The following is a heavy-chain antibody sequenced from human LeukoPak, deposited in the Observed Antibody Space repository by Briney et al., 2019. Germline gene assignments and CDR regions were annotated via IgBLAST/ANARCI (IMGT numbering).Heavy chain of an antibody. J-gene: IGHJ4*02. CDR1: GFSLSGYW. V-gene: IGHV3-74*01. D-gene: IGHD3-3*01. CDR2: NNGDGSTT. Sequence: GGSLRLSCVASGFSLSGYWMYWVRQAPGKGLMYISRNNGDGSTTNYADSVKGRFTISRDNSKDTLYLQMNSLRAEDTAVYYCVGSHDFWSGSGYWGQGTLVTVSS. CDR3: VGSHDFWSGSGY.